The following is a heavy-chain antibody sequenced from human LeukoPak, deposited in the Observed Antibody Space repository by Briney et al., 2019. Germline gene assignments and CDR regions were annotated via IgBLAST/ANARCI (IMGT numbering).Heavy chain of an antibody. D-gene: IGHD1-14*01. Sequence: GGSLRLSCAASGFTFSSYAMSWVRQAPGKGLEWVSRINRDGSSTSYADSVKGRFTISRDNAKNTLYLQMNSLRAEDTAVYYCAALDNGHDYWGQGTLVTVSS. CDR3: AALDNGHDY. CDR1: GFTFSSYA. V-gene: IGHV3-74*01. CDR2: INRDGSST. J-gene: IGHJ4*02.